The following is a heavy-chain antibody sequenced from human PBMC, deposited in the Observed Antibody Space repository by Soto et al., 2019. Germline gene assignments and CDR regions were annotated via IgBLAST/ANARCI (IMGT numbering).Heavy chain of an antibody. CDR2: IYSGGST. CDR1: EFTVSSNY. J-gene: IGHJ4*02. V-gene: IGHV3-53*01. Sequence: GGSLRLSCAASEFTVSSNYMSWVRQAPGKGLEWVSVIYSGGSTYYADSVKGRFTISRDNSKNTLYLQMNSLRAEDTAVYYCARGFDYWGQGTLVTVSS. CDR3: ARGFDY.